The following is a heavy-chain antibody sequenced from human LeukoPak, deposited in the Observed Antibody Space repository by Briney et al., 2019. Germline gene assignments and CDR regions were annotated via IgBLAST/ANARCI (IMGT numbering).Heavy chain of an antibody. D-gene: IGHD2-2*01. CDR3: ARYCSSTSCYYGMDV. CDR2: ISSSSSYI. CDR1: GFTFSSYN. V-gene: IGHV3-21*01. Sequence: PGGSLRLSCAASGFTFSSYNMNWARQAPGKGLEWVSSISSSSSYIYYADSVKGRFTISRDNAKNSLYLQMNSLRAEDTAVYYCARYCSSTSCYYGMDVWGQGTTVTVSS. J-gene: IGHJ6*02.